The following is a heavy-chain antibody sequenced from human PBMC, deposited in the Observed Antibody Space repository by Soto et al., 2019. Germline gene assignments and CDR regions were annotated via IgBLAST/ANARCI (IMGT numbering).Heavy chain of an antibody. V-gene: IGHV4-61*01. CDR3: AAMAVDSSGFFDY. CDR2: IYHNGYP. Sequence: QVQVQESGPGLVKPSETLSLTCTVSGDSVSSGTYYWGWIRQPPGKTLEWIGYIYHNGYPNYNPSLKGRLSATLDTSKNLYSLRVTSVTAADTAVYYCAAMAVDSSGFFDYWGRGILVTVSS. J-gene: IGHJ4*02. CDR1: GDSVSSGTYY. D-gene: IGHD3-22*01.